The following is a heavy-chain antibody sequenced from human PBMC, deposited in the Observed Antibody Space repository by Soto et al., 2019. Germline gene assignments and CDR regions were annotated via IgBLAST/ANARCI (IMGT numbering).Heavy chain of an antibody. Sequence: ASVKVSCKASGYTFTSYYMHWVRQAPGQGLEWMGLINPSGGSTSYAQKFQGRVTMTRDTSTSTVYMELSSLRSEDTAVYYCARAPGGCSGGSCPLYYYYGMDVWGQGPTVTVSS. CDR2: INPSGGST. V-gene: IGHV1-46*03. CDR3: ARAPGGCSGGSCPLYYYYGMDV. D-gene: IGHD2-15*01. J-gene: IGHJ6*02. CDR1: GYTFTSYY.